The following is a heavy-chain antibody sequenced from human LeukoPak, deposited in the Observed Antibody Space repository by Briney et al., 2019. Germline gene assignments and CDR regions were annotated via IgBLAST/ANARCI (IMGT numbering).Heavy chain of an antibody. CDR2: IGIDSGNT. D-gene: IGHD2-2*01. J-gene: IGHJ4*02. V-gene: IGHV3-48*01. CDR1: GFIFSDYS. Sequence: GGSLRLSCAASGFIFSDYSMNWVRQAPGKGLEWTSYIGIDSGNTKYADSVKGRFTISGDKAKNSLYLQMNSLRVEDTAVYYCARDHKYAFDNWGQGTLVTVSS. CDR3: ARDHKYAFDN.